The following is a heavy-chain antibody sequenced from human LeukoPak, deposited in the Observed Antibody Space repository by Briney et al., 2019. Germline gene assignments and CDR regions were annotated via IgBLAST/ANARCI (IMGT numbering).Heavy chain of an antibody. CDR2: TYYRSKWYN. D-gene: IGHD6-19*01. Sequence: SPTLSLTCAISGDSVSSNSAAWNWLRQSPSRGLEWLGRTYYRSKWYNDYAVSVKSRITINPDTSMNQFSLQLNSVTPEDTAVYYCARGGQWLVDYWGQGTLVTVSS. CDR1: GDSVSSNSAA. CDR3: ARGGQWLVDY. V-gene: IGHV6-1*01. J-gene: IGHJ4*02.